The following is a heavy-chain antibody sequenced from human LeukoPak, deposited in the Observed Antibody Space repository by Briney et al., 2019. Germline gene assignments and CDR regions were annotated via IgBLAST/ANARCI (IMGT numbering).Heavy chain of an antibody. V-gene: IGHV1-8*01. CDR2: MRPKSGST. CDR3: ARVFLLEDPSAPEHFFYHYLDF. CDR1: GYSFTGYD. D-gene: IGHD2/OR15-2a*01. J-gene: IGHJ6*03. Sequence: ASVKGSCKASGYSFTGYDVTWVRQATGQGLEWMGWMRPKSGSTGYAQKFQGRVTKTRDTSISTDYMELTSLSSEDTAGYYCARVFLLEDPSAPEHFFYHYLDFWGKGTTVTVSS.